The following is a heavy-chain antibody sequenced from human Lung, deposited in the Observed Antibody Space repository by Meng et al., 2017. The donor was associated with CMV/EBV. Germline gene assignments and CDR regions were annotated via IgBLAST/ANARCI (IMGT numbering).Heavy chain of an antibody. V-gene: IGHV3-23*01. CDR1: GFTFDNYA. CDR2: ISGIGGNS. Sequence: SCTASGFTFDNYAMSWLRQAPGKGLEWVSVISGIGGNSYYAESVKGRFTVSRDNSKNTLYLHMNGLRADDTAVYYCAKAVVPVYYYYGMDVWVRGTXVNGAS. D-gene: IGHD2-15*01. CDR3: AKAVVPVYYYYGMDV. J-gene: IGHJ6*02.